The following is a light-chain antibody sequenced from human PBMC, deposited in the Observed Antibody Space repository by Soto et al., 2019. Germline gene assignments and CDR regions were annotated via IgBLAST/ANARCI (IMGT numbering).Light chain of an antibody. J-gene: IGLJ7*01. CDR1: SGHSNYA. Sequence: QSVLTQSPSASASLGASVKLTCTLSSGHSNYAIAWHQQQPEKGPRYLMKVNSGGSHIKGDGLPDRFSGSSSGAERYLFISSLQSEDESYYYCQTWGTGSAFVVFGGGTQLTVL. V-gene: IGLV4-69*01. CDR3: QTWGTGSAFVV. CDR2: VNSGGSH.